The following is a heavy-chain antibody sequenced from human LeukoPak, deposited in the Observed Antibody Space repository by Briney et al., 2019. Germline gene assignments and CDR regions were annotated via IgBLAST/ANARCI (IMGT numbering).Heavy chain of an antibody. CDR2: ISGSGGST. J-gene: IGHJ2*01. V-gene: IGHV3-23*01. D-gene: IGHD3-10*01. CDR3: ARDGFRARYFDL. CDR1: GFTFSSYA. Sequence: GGSLRLSCAASGFTFSSYAMSWVRQAPGKGLEWVSAISGSGGSTYYADSVKGRFTISRDNSKNTLYLQMNSLRAEDTAVYFCARDGFRARYFDLWGRGTLVTVSS.